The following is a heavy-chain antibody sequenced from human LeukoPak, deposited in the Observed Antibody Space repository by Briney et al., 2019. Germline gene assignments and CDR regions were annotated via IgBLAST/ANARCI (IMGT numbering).Heavy chain of an antibody. CDR1: GFTFSRYS. D-gene: IGHD6-13*01. Sequence: PGGSLRLSCAASGFTFSRYSMHWVRQAPGKGLVWVSHVNSDGSGTDYADSVKGRFTISRDNAKNSLYLQMNSLRAEDTAVYYCARRPLSSSLVYYFDYWGQGTLVTVSS. CDR3: ARRPLSSSLVYYFDY. CDR2: VNSDGSGT. J-gene: IGHJ4*02. V-gene: IGHV3-74*01.